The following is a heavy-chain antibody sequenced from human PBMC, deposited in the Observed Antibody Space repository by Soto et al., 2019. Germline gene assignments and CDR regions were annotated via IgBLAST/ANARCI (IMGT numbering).Heavy chain of an antibody. CDR2: IIPIFGTA. J-gene: IGHJ4*02. V-gene: IGHV1-69*12. CDR1: GGTFSSYA. Sequence: QVQLVQSGAEVKKPGSSVKVSCKASGGTFSSYAISWVRQAPGQGLEWMGGIIPIFGTANYAQKFQGRVTITADESTSTGHRELSSLRSEDTAVYYCARQSDYDILTGYSGVWGQGTLVTVSS. D-gene: IGHD3-9*01. CDR3: ARQSDYDILTGYSGV.